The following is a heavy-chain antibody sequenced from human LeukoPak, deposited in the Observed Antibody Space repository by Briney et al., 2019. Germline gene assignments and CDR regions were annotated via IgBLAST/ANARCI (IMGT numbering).Heavy chain of an antibody. D-gene: IGHD1-14*01. CDR3: AKTGFQWGDYFYYMDV. V-gene: IGHV3-30*02. CDR2: IRHDGSNI. J-gene: IGHJ6*03. CDR1: GFTFDDYA. Sequence: PGGSLRLSCAASGFTFDDYAMHWVRQAPGKGLEWVAFIRHDGSNIYYADSVKGRFTISRDNSKNTLYLQMNSLIAEDTAVYYCAKTGFQWGDYFYYMDVWGKGTTVTVSS.